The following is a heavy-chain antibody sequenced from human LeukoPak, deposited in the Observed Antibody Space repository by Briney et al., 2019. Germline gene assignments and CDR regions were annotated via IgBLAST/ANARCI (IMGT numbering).Heavy chain of an antibody. V-gene: IGHV4-39*07. D-gene: IGHD6-19*01. Sequence: SETLSLTCTVSGGSISSSSYYWGWIRQPPGKGLEWIGSIYYSGSTYYNPSLKSRVTISVDTSKNQFSLKLSSVTAADTAVYYCARLILRQWLARPFDYWGQGTLVTVSS. CDR2: IYYSGST. CDR3: ARLILRQWLARPFDY. CDR1: GGSISSSSYY. J-gene: IGHJ4*02.